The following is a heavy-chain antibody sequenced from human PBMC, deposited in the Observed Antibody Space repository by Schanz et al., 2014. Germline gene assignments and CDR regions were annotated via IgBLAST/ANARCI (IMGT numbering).Heavy chain of an antibody. V-gene: IGHV3-30*02. CDR3: AKDRWRATVMVDAFDI. D-gene: IGHD4-4*01. Sequence: QVQLVESGGGVVQPGGSLRLSCAASGFTFSFSGMQWVRQAPGRGLEWVAFIRSDGSNENYADSVRGRFTISRDNSKNTLYLQMNSLRAEDTAVYFCAKDRWRATVMVDAFDIWGQGTKVTVSS. J-gene: IGHJ3*02. CDR1: GFTFSFSG. CDR2: IRSDGSNE.